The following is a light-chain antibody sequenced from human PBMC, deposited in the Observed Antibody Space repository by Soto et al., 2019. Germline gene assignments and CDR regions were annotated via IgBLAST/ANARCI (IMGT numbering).Light chain of an antibody. CDR2: GAS. CDR3: QQLTNYRFT. J-gene: IGKJ2*01. V-gene: IGKV1D-13*01. Sequence: AIPLTQSPSSLSASVGDRVTLTCRASQGITKVLAWYQQRPGKSPQLLVYGASTLQRGLPSRFRGSGSGTDFTLTNSSLQPEDFAAYYCQQLTNYRFTFGQGTKLDI. CDR1: QGITKV.